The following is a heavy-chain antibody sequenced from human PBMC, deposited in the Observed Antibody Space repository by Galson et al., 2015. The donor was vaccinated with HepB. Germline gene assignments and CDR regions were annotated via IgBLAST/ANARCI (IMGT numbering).Heavy chain of an antibody. V-gene: IGHV3-23*01. CDR2: ISGTGGTT. J-gene: IGHJ4*02. Sequence: SLRLSCAASGFTFSSYAMSWVRQAPLKGLEWVSAISGTGGTTYYADSVKGRFTISRDNSKNTLYLQMNSLRAEDTAIYYCAKVGQYYYDSKQKPAYIDYWGQGTLVTVSS. CDR3: AKVGQYYYDSKQKPAYIDY. D-gene: IGHD3-22*01. CDR1: GFTFSSYA.